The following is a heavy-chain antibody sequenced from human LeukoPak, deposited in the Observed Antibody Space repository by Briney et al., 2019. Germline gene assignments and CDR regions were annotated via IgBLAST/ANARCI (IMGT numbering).Heavy chain of an antibody. Sequence: SETLSLTCTVSGGSISSSSYYWGWIRAAPRKGLEWIGSIYYSGSTYYNPSLKSRVTISVDTSKNQFSLKLSSVTAADTAVYYCARHSSGWYDDYWGQGTLVTVSS. V-gene: IGHV4-39*01. CDR3: ARHSSGWYDDY. CDR2: IYYSGST. J-gene: IGHJ4*02. D-gene: IGHD6-19*01. CDR1: GGSISSSSYY.